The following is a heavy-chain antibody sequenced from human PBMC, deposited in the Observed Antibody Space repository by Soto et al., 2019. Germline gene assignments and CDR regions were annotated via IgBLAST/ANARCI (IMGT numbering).Heavy chain of an antibody. CDR2: INPNSGGT. J-gene: IGHJ5*02. D-gene: IGHD3-9*01. CDR1: GYAFTGYY. Sequence: ASVKVSCKASGYAFTGYYIHWVRQAPGQGLEWMGWINPNSGGTNYAQKFQGRVTMTRDTSISTAYMELSRLRSDDTAVYYCAREEGYDMDNWLDPWGQGSLVTVSS. V-gene: IGHV1-2*02. CDR3: AREEGYDMDNWLDP.